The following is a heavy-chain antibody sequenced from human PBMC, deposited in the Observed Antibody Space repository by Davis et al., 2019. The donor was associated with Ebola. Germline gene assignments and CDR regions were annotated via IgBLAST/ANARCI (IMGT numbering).Heavy chain of an antibody. Sequence: GESLKISCAASGFTFSDYYMSWIRQAPGKGLEWVSYISSSSSYTNYADSVKGRFTISRDNSKNTLYLQMNSLRAEDTAVYYCARGGYCTGGVCSNWFDPWGQGTLVTVSS. J-gene: IGHJ5*02. D-gene: IGHD2-8*02. CDR1: GFTFSDYY. V-gene: IGHV3-11*06. CDR2: ISSSSSYT. CDR3: ARGGYCTGGVCSNWFDP.